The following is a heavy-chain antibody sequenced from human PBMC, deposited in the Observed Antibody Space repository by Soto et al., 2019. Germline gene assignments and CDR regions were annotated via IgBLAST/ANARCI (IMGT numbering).Heavy chain of an antibody. Sequence: GRSLRLFCVPSGFIVTTNTMTWVRQVPEKRLQWLSSISSSGTFKSYGDSLTGPFTISRDNAKNSLFLEMKNLRDEYTGLYYCARVPPHGGTSSWDADSWGLGNVVTV. J-gene: IGHJ4*02. CDR2: ISSSGTFK. CDR3: ARVPPHGGTSSWDADS. D-gene: IGHD2-15*01. V-gene: IGHV3-21*01. CDR1: GFIVTTNT.